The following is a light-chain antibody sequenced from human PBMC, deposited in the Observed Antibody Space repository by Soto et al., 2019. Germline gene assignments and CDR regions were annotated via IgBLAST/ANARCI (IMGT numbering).Light chain of an antibody. Sequence: EIVLTQSPGTLSLSPGERAALSCRASQSVSSNYLAWYQQKLGQAPRLLISAASSRATGIPDRFSGSASGTDFTLTISTLAPDDFAVYYCQQYGNSPYTFGQGTKLEIK. CDR3: QQYGNSPYT. CDR1: QSVSSNY. V-gene: IGKV3-20*01. J-gene: IGKJ2*01. CDR2: AAS.